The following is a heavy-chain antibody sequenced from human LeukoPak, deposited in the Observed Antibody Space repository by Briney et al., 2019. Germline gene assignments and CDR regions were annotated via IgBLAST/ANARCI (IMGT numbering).Heavy chain of an antibody. Sequence: GGSLRLSCAASGFTFKSYGMHWVRQAPGKGLEWVAVISFDGDNEYYADSVKGRFSISRDKSNNTLYLQMSSLRAEDTAVYYCAKGLSRVRGLTYYGMDVWGRGTTVAVSS. D-gene: IGHD3-10*01. CDR2: ISFDGDNE. CDR1: GFTFKSYG. J-gene: IGHJ6*04. CDR3: AKGLSRVRGLTYYGMDV. V-gene: IGHV3-30*18.